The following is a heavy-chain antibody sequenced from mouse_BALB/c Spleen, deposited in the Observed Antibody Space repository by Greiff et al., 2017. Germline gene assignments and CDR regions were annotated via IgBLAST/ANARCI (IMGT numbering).Heavy chain of an antibody. CDR1: GYTFTSYY. D-gene: IGHD1-2*01. V-gene: IGHV1S81*02. CDR2: INPSNGGT. Sequence: QVQLQQSGAELVKPGASVKLSCKVSGYTFTSYYMYWVKQRPGQGLEWIGEINPSNGGTNFNEKFKSKATLTVDKSSSTAYMQLSSLTSEDSAVYSCTFSDGRGFAYGGQGPRFTASA. J-gene: IGHJ3*01. CDR3: TFSDGRGFAY.